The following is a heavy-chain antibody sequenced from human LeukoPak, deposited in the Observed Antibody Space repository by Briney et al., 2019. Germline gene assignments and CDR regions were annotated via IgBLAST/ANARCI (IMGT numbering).Heavy chain of an antibody. CDR1: GFTFSSYS. J-gene: IGHJ4*02. CDR2: ISSSSSYI. Sequence: KPGGSLRLSCAASGFTFSSYSMNWVRQAPGKGLEWVSSISSSSSYIYYADSVKGRFTISRDNAKNPLYLQMNSLRAEDTAVYYCARELLTMVRGIDYWGQGTLVTVSS. CDR3: ARELLTMVRGIDY. D-gene: IGHD3-10*01. V-gene: IGHV3-21*01.